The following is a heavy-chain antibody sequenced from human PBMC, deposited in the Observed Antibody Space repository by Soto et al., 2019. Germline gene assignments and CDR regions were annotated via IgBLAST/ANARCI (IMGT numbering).Heavy chain of an antibody. CDR2: GSAYNVNT. D-gene: IGHD2-2*01. J-gene: IGHJ6*02. CDR3: ARDGDLDIVVVPAAINYYYYGMDV. CDR1: GYTFTSYG. Sequence: ASVKVSCKASGYTFTSYGISWVRQAPGQGLEWMGWGSAYNVNTNYAQKLQGRVTMTTDTSTSTAYMELRSLRSDDTAVYYCARDGDLDIVVVPAAINYYYYGMDVWGQGTTVTVSS. V-gene: IGHV1-18*04.